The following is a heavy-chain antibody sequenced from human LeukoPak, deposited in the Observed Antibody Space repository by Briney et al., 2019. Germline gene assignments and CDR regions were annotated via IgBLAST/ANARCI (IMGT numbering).Heavy chain of an antibody. CDR2: IYSSVT. J-gene: IGHJ4*02. V-gene: IGHV3-53*01. CDR3: ARDLAARGWTDISFDY. CDR1: GFTISSNS. Sequence: GGSLRLSCTVSGFTISSNSMSWVRQAPGKGLEWVSFIYSSVTHYSDSVKGRFTISRDNAKNTLYLQMNSLRAEDTAVYYCARDLAARGWTDISFDYWGQGTLVTVSS. D-gene: IGHD3-9*01.